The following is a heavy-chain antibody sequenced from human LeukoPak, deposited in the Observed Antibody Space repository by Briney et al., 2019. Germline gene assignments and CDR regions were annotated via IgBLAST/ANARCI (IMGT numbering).Heavy chain of an antibody. Sequence: VASVKVSCKASGYTFTSYDINWVRQATGQGLEWMGWMNPNSGNTGYAQKFQGRVTMTRNTSISTAYMELSSLRSEDTAVYYCARGDFVVVITRVVYYFDYWGQGTLDTVSS. D-gene: IGHD3-22*01. J-gene: IGHJ4*02. CDR1: GYTFTSYD. V-gene: IGHV1-8*01. CDR3: ARGDFVVVITRVVYYFDY. CDR2: MNPNSGNT.